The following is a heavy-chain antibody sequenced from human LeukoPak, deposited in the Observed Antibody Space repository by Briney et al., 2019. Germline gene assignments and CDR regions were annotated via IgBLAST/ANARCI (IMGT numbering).Heavy chain of an antibody. CDR3: ARQTGSGLFILP. J-gene: IGHJ4*02. Sequence: SETLSLTCAVYGGSFSGYYWSWIRQPPGKGLEWIGEINHSGSTNYSPSLKSRVTISVDTSKNQFSLKLSSVTAADTAVYYCARQTGSGLFILPGGQGTLVTVSS. CDR1: GGSFSGYY. V-gene: IGHV4-34*01. CDR2: INHSGST. D-gene: IGHD3/OR15-3a*01.